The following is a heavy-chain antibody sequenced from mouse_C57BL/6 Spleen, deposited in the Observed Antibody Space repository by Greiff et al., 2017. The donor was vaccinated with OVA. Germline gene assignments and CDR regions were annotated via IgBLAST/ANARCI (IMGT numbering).Heavy chain of an antibody. CDR1: GFSLTSYG. CDR2: IWGVGST. V-gene: IGHV2-6*01. J-gene: IGHJ3*01. D-gene: IGHD3-2*02. Sequence: VKLVESGPGLVAPSQSLSITCTVSGFSLTSYGVDWVRQSPGKGLEWLGVIWGVGSTNYNSALKSRLSISKDNSKCQVFLKMNSLQTDDTAMYYCASRDSSGYPAAYWGQGTLVTVSA. CDR3: ASRDSSGYPAAY.